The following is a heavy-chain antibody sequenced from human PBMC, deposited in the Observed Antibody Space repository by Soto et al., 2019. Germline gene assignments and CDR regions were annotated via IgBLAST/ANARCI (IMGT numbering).Heavy chain of an antibody. CDR2: ISGSGGST. V-gene: IGHV3-23*01. CDR3: AKERRNDILTGSFDY. CDR1: GFTFSNYA. J-gene: IGHJ4*02. D-gene: IGHD3-9*01. Sequence: HPGWSLRLSCAASGFTFSNYAISWVRQAPGKGLEWVSGISGSGGSTSYADSVKGRFTISRDNSKNTLYLQMNRLRAEDTAVYYCAKERRNDILTGSFDYWVQGTMVTVS.